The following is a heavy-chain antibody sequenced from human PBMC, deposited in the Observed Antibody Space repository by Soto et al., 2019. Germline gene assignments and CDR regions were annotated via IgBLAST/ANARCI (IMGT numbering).Heavy chain of an antibody. D-gene: IGHD4-17*01. CDR2: IIPFFGTA. J-gene: IGHJ4*02. V-gene: IGHV1-69*13. CDR3: AKSAPMDAGDKYYYDF. CDR1: GGTFSTFG. Sequence: SVKVSCKASGGTFSTFGISWVRQAPGQGLEWMGGIIPFFGTARYSQKFEDRITITADESTNTVCMDLRSLTSEDTAIYYCAKSAPMDAGDKYYYDFWGQGALVTVSS.